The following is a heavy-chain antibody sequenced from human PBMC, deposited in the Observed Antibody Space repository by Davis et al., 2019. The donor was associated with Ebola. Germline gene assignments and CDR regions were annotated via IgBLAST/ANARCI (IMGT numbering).Heavy chain of an antibody. CDR1: SGSFSAYY. Sequence: MPSETLSLTCAVYSGSFSAYYWSWIRQPPGKGLEWVGEINHSGSTNYNPSLKSRVTISVDTSKNQFSLKLSSVTAADTAVYYCARIPPELGYYYGMDVWGQGTTVTVSS. D-gene: IGHD7-27*01. J-gene: IGHJ6*02. CDR3: ARIPPELGYYYGMDV. CDR2: INHSGST. V-gene: IGHV4-34*01.